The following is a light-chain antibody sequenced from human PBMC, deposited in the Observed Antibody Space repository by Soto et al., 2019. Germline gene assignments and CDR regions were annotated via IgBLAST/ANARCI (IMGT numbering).Light chain of an antibody. CDR2: RNN. Sequence: QSVLTQPPSASGTPGQRVTISCSGRSSNIGSNYVYWYQQLPGTATKLLIYRNNQRPSGVPDRFSGSKSGTSASLAISGLRAEDEADYSCAAWDDSLSGWVFGGGTKVTVL. V-gene: IGLV1-47*01. CDR3: AAWDDSLSGWV. CDR1: SSNIGSNY. J-gene: IGLJ3*02.